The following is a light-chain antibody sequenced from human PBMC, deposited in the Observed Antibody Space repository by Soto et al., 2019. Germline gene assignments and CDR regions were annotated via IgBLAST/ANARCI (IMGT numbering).Light chain of an antibody. J-gene: IGKJ1*01. CDR2: GAS. CDR3: QQYKNWPRT. V-gene: IGKV3-15*01. Sequence: ETVMTQSPATLSVSPGESATVSCRASHSVSTNLAWYQQKPGQAPRLRIYGASTRVTGMPGRFSGSGSGTEFTLTISSLQSEDSAVYYCQQYKNWPRTFGQGTKVEIK. CDR1: HSVSTN.